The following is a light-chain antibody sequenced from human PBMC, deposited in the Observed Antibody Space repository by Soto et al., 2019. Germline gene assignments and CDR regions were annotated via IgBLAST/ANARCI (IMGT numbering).Light chain of an antibody. CDR3: QQYGDWPPET. V-gene: IGKV3-20*01. CDR2: GAS. J-gene: IGKJ2*01. CDR1: QTLTSSY. Sequence: EIVLTQSPGTLSLSPGEGATLSCRASQTLTSSYLAWYQQKPGQAPRLLIYGASSRATGIPDRFSGSGSGTDLTLTISSLQSEDVAVYYCQQYGDWPPETFGQGTKLEI.